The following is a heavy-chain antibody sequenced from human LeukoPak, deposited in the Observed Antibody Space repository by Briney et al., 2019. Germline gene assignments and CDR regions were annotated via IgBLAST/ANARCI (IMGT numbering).Heavy chain of an antibody. CDR1: GFTFSSYW. CDR2: IKEDGSEK. V-gene: IGHV3-7*01. D-gene: IGHD4-17*01. J-gene: IGHJ4*02. CDR3: VYSGDYEKGY. Sequence: GGSLRLSCAASGFTFSSYWMSWVRQAPGKGLEWVANIKEDGSEKYYVDSVKGRFTISRGNAKNSLYLQMNSLRAEDTAVYYCVYSGDYEKGYWGQGTLVTVSS.